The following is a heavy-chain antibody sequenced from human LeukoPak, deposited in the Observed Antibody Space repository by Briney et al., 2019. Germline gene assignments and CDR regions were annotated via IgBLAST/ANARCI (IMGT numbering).Heavy chain of an antibody. CDR2: ISSSGSYT. V-gene: IGHV3-11*06. D-gene: IGHD3-9*01. CDR1: GFSFSDYY. CDR3: ARQYYDVLTGLGYGMDV. J-gene: IGHJ6*02. Sequence: GGSLRLSCAASGFSFSDYYMSWIRQAPGKGLEWVSYISSSGSYTNYADSVKGRFTTSRENAKNLLHLQMNSLRAGDTAVYYCARQYYDVLTGLGYGMDVWGQGTTVTVSS.